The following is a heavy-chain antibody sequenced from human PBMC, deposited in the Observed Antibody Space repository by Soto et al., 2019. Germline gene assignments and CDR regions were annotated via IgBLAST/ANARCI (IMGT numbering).Heavy chain of an antibody. CDR3: ARHGTRGYSYGGGDFDL. CDR1: GGSISSSSYY. V-gene: IGHV4-39*01. Sequence: TLSLTCTVSGGSISSSSYYWGWTRQPPGKGLEWIGSIYYSGSTYYNPSLKSRVTISVDTSKNQFSLKLSSVTAADTAVYYCARHGTRGYSYGGGDFDLWGRGTLVTVSS. CDR2: IYYSGST. J-gene: IGHJ2*01. D-gene: IGHD5-18*01.